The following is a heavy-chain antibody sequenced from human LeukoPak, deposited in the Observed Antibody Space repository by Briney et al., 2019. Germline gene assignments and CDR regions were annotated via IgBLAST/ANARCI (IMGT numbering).Heavy chain of an antibody. CDR3: ARSLRSSTSGSSFDY. D-gene: IGHD1-26*01. V-gene: IGHV4-39*01. J-gene: IGHJ4*02. CDR1: GGSISSGSYY. Sequence: SETLSLTCTVSGGSISSGSYYWGWIRQPPGKGLEWIGTIFYSGSTYYNPSLKSRVTIFVDTSKNQFSLKLSSVTAADTAVYYCARSLRSSTSGSSFDYWGQGTLVTVSS. CDR2: IFYSGST.